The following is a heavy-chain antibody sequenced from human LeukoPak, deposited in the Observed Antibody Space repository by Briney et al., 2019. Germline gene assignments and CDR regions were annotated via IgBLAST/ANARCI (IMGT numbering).Heavy chain of an antibody. D-gene: IGHD3-9*01. V-gene: IGHV4-4*07. J-gene: IGHJ3*02. CDR1: GGSISSYY. Sequence: TSETLSLTCTVSGGSISSYYWSWIRQPAGKGLEWIGRIYTSVSTNYNPSLESRVTMSVDTSKNQFSLKLSSVTAADTAVYYCARALFPYYDILDGYYKHPIDAFDIWGQGTKVTVSS. CDR2: IYTSVST. CDR3: ARALFPYYDILDGYYKHPIDAFDI.